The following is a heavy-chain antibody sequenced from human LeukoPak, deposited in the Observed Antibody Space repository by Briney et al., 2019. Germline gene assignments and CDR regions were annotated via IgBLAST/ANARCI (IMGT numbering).Heavy chain of an antibody. CDR3: ARDRTYCSTTTCNGPGAYYSYYMDV. D-gene: IGHD2-2*01. CDR1: GFTVSSHY. CDR2: IYTDGST. Sequence: GGSLRLSCAASGFTVSSHYMSWFRQAPGMGLEWVSAIYTDGSTYYTDSVKGRFTISRDNFKNTLFLQMNTLRAEDTAVYFCARDRTYCSTTTCNGPGAYYSYYMDVWGKGTTVTISS. V-gene: IGHV3-53*01. J-gene: IGHJ6*03.